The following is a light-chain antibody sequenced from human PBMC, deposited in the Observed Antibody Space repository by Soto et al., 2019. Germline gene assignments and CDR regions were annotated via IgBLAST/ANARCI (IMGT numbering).Light chain of an antibody. CDR3: CSYAGSDTYV. CDR1: SSDVGSYDL. J-gene: IGLJ1*01. CDR2: DVT. Sequence: QSALTQPASVSGSPGQSITISCTGTSSDVGSYDLVSWYQQHPGKAPKLVISDVTKRPSGVSNRFSGSKSGNTASLTISGLQAEDEADYYCCSYAGSDTYVFGTGTKATVL. V-gene: IGLV2-23*02.